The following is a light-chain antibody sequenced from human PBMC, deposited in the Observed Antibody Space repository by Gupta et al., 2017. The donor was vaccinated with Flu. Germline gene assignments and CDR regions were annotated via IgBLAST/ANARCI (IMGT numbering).Light chain of an antibody. CDR1: QDITKS. CDR3: QQFHDLPT. V-gene: IGKV1-33*01. CDR2: DAS. Sequence: FPSSLSASVGDRVIITCRASQDITKSLNWYQQKPGKAPNLLIYDASNLETGVPPRFSGSGSGTDFTCTISSLQAEDIATYYCQQFHDLPTFGQGTTVEIK. J-gene: IGKJ2*01.